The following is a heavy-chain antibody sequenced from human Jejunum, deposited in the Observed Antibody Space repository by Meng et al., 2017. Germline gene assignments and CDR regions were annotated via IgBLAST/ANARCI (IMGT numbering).Heavy chain of an antibody. CDR3: ARALGAYGDSGFAY. V-gene: IGHV4-34*01. J-gene: IGHJ4*02. CDR2: ISHSGST. D-gene: IGHD4-17*01. CDR1: GGSLKDFY. Sequence: QLQQWGAGLLKPSETLSLTCAVAGGSLKDFYWNWIRQPPGKGLEWIGEISHSGSTNYNPSLKSRVTISVDRSQNQLSLKLTSVSGTDTAVYFCARALGAYGDSGFAYWGQGALVTVSS.